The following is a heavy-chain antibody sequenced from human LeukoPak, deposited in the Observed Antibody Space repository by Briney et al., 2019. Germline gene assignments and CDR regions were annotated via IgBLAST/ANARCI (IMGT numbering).Heavy chain of an antibody. D-gene: IGHD3-3*01. V-gene: IGHV4-59*01. CDR2: IYYSGST. CDR1: GGSISSYY. CDR3: ARVPYYDFWSGYSTPYYFDY. Sequence: SETLSLTCTVSGGSISSYYWSWIRQPPGKGLEWIGYIYYSGSTNYNPSLKSRVTISVDTSKNQFSLKLSSVTAADTAVYYCARVPYYDFWSGYSTPYYFDYWGQGTLVTVSS. J-gene: IGHJ4*02.